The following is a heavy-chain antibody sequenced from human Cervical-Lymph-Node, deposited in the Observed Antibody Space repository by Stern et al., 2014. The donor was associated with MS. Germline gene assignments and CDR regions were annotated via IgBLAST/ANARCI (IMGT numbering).Heavy chain of an antibody. Sequence: QLVQSGAEIRKPGASVKISCEASGYTFTTYYMHWVRQAPGQGLEWVALSNPSGGKTTYAQRFQGRVTVTGDTSTSTVYMELTGLRSEDTAVYYCARVLSLATSDSWGQGTLVIVSS. J-gene: IGHJ4*02. V-gene: IGHV1-46*01. D-gene: IGHD1-1*01. CDR3: ARVLSLATSDS. CDR1: GYTFTTYY. CDR2: SNPSGGKT.